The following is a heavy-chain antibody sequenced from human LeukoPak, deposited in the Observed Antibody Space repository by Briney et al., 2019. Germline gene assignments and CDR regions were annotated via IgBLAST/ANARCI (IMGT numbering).Heavy chain of an antibody. CDR1: GGTFSSYA. Sequence: ASVKVSCKASGGTFSSYAISWVRQAPGQGLEWMGWISAYNDKTNYAQKLQGRVTMTTDTSTSTAYLELRSLRSDDTVVYYCARSFLERLVPLIDYWGQGTLVTVSS. D-gene: IGHD6-6*01. J-gene: IGHJ4*02. V-gene: IGHV1-18*01. CDR2: ISAYNDKT. CDR3: ARSFLERLVPLIDY.